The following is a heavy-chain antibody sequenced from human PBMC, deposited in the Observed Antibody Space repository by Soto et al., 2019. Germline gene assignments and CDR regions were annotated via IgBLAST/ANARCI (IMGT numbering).Heavy chain of an antibody. CDR2: ISTYNGNT. CDR3: ARTTVTASYYYMDV. V-gene: IGHV1-18*01. D-gene: IGHD4-17*01. J-gene: IGHJ6*03. Sequence: QVQLVQSGAEVKQPGASVKVSCKASGYTFTNYGFTWVRQAPGQGLEWLGWISTYNGNTKYAQKVQGRLNMTTDTSTSTANMELTSLRSYDTALYYCARTTVTASYYYMDVWGKGSTVTVSS. CDR1: GYTFTNYG.